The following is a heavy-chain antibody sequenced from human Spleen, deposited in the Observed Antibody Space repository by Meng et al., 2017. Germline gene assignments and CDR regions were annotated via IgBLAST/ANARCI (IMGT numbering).Heavy chain of an antibody. D-gene: IGHD6-19*01. CDR2: IHNGDSR. J-gene: IGHJ4*02. Sequence: EVQLVESGEGLVQPGGSLRLSCAASGFTFSGYWMSWVRQPQGKGLEWVSLIHNGDSRYYAESMKGRFTISRHTSNNTLYLQMTSLRAEDTAVYYCAKEGTVAGYFDYWGQGTLVTVSS. CDR1: GFTFSGYW. V-gene: IGHV3-53*04. CDR3: AKEGTVAGYFDY.